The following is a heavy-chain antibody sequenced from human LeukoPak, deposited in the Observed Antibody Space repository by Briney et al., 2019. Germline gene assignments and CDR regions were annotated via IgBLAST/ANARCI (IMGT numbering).Heavy chain of an antibody. CDR1: GGSISSIGYF. CDR3: ARVTYGSGNYYVYYYYMDV. Sequence: PSETLSLTCTVSGGSISSIGYFWSWMRQPAGKGLVWIGHIYSSGNTNYNPSLKSRVTISIDTSKNQFSLKVTSVTAADTAVYYCARVTYGSGNYYVYYYYMDVWGKGTTVTVSS. CDR2: IYSSGNT. J-gene: IGHJ6*03. D-gene: IGHD3-10*01. V-gene: IGHV4-61*09.